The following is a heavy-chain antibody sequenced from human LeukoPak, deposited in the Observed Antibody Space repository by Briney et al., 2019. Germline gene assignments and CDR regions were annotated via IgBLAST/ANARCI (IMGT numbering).Heavy chain of an antibody. CDR2: INPNSGGT. CDR1: GYTFAGYY. J-gene: IGHJ6*02. V-gene: IGHV1-2*06. CDR3: ARSGLEWVMDV. Sequence: ASVKVSCKASGYTFAGYYMHCVRQAPGQGLEWVGRINPNSGGTNYAQKFQGRVTMTRDTSISTAYMELSRLRSDDTAVYYCARSGLEWVMDVWGQGTTVTVSS. D-gene: IGHD3-3*01.